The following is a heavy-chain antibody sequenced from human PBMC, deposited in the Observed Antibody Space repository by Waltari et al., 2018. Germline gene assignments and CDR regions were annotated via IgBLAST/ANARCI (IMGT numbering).Heavy chain of an antibody. CDR3: AKALYSSGWYEGVDY. D-gene: IGHD6-19*01. CDR1: GFTFSTYG. V-gene: IGHV3-30*02. CDR2: IRYDGSNK. J-gene: IGHJ4*02. Sequence: QVQLVESGGGVVQPGGSLRLSCAASGFTFSTYGMHWVRQAPGKGLEWEAVIRYDGSNKYYGDSVKGRFTISRDNSKNTLYLQMNSLRAEDTAVYYCAKALYSSGWYEGVDYWGQGTLVTVSS.